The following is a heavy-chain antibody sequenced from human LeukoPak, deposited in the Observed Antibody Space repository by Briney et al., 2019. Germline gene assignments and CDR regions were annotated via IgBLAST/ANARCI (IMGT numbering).Heavy chain of an antibody. V-gene: IGHV1-69*13. J-gene: IGHJ4*02. D-gene: IGHD2-15*01. CDR2: IIPIFGTA. Sequence: SVKVSCKASGGTFSSYAISWVRQAPGQGLEWMGGIIPIFGTANYAQKFQGRVTITADESTSTAYMELSSLRSEDTAVYYCAKGNKPNCGGGGCYQIDYWGQGTLVTVSS. CDR1: GGTFSSYA. CDR3: AKGNKPNCGGGGCYQIDY.